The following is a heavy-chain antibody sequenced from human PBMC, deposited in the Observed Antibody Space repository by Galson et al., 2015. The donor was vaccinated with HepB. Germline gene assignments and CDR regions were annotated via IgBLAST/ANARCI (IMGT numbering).Heavy chain of an antibody. J-gene: IGHJ4*02. CDR1: GFTFNNYG. D-gene: IGHD3-10*01. CDR3: AKRSASGAYYDS. V-gene: IGHV3-23*01. CDR2: ITASGGDT. Sequence: SLRLSCAASGFTFNNYGMARVRQAPGKGPEWVSTITASGGDTFYAGSVKGRFTTSRDNSKNMFFLQMNSLRAEDSAEYYCAKRSASGAYYDSWGQGTLVTVSS.